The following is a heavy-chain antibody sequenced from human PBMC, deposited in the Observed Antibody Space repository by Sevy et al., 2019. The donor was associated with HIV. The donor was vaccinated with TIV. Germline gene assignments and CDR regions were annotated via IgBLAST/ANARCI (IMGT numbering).Heavy chain of an antibody. CDR1: GFTFSSYA. CDR2: ISGSGGST. J-gene: IGHJ3*02. CDR3: AKDDFRSQAIPEQYSGSYFDAFDI. Sequence: GGSLRLSCAASGFTFSSYAMSWVRQAPGKGLEWVSAISGSGGSTYYADSVKVRFTISRDNSKNTLYLQMNSLRAEDRSVYYCAKDDFRSQAIPEQYSGSYFDAFDIWGQGTMVTVSS. D-gene: IGHD1-26*01. V-gene: IGHV3-23*01.